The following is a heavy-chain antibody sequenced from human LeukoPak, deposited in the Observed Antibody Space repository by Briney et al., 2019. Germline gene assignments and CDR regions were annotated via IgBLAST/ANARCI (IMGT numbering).Heavy chain of an antibody. D-gene: IGHD3-16*01. V-gene: IGHV3-23*01. J-gene: IGHJ4*02. CDR3: AKASGDYVWGSPDY. Sequence: GGSLRLSCAASGFTFSRYAMSWVRQAPGKGLEWVSVISGSGGGTYYADSVKGRFTISRDKSKNTLSLQMNSLRAEDTAVYYCAKASGDYVWGSPDYWGQGTLVTVSS. CDR1: GFTFSRYA. CDR2: ISGSGGGT.